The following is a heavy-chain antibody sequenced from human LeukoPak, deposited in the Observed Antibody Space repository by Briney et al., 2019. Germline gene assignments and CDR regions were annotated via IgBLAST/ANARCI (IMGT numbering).Heavy chain of an antibody. CDR1: GGSISSSSYY. Sequence: SETLSLTCTVSGGSISSSSYYWGWIRQPPGKGLEWIGSIYYSGSTYYNPSLKSRVTISVDTSKNQFSLKLSSVTAADTAVYYCARHHDYGGNVDYWGQGTLVTVSS. J-gene: IGHJ4*02. D-gene: IGHD4-17*01. CDR3: ARHHDYGGNVDY. CDR2: IYYSGST. V-gene: IGHV4-39*01.